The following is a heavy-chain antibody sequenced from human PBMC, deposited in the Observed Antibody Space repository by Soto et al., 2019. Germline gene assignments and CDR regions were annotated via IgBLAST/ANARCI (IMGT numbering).Heavy chain of an antibody. CDR1: GGSSSDSW. CDR3: ASRPGYSSSWPNWFDP. D-gene: IGHD6-13*01. J-gene: IGHJ5*02. CDR2: ISHSGST. Sequence: PSETLCLTCNVSGGSSSDSWWSWVRQPPGKGLEWIGEISHSGSTNYNPSHKSRVTISVDKSKNQFSLKLSSVTAADKAVYYCASRPGYSSSWPNWFDPWGQGTLVTVSS. V-gene: IGHV4-4*02.